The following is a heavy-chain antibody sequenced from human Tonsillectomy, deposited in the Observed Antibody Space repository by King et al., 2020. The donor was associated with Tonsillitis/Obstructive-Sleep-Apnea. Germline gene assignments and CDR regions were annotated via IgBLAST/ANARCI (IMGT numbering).Heavy chain of an antibody. Sequence: QLVQSGAEVKKPGASVKVSCKASGYTFTSYYMHWVRQAPGQGLEWVGIINPNGGGKSYAQTFQGRVTKTRDTSTSTVDMELSSLRSEDTAVYYRARDISMSAAGDYWYFDLWGRGTLVTVSS. J-gene: IGHJ2*01. D-gene: IGHD3-10*02. V-gene: IGHV1-46*01. CDR3: ARDISMSAAGDYWYFDL. CDR2: INPNGGGK. CDR1: GYTFTSYY.